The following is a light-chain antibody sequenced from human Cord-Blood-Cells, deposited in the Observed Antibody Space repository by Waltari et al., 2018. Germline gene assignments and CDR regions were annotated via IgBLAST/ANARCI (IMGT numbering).Light chain of an antibody. Sequence: QSALTQPASVSGSPGQSITISCTGTSSDVGGYNYVSWYQQHPGKAPKLMIDDVSKRASGVSNRFSGSKSSNTAYLTISGLQAEDEADSYCSSYTSSSKVVFGGGTKLTVL. CDR3: SSYTSSSKVV. CDR1: SSDVGGYNY. V-gene: IGLV2-14*01. CDR2: DVS. J-gene: IGLJ2*01.